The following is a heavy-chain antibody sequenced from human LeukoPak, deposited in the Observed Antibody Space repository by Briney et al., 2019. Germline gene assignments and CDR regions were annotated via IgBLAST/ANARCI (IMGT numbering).Heavy chain of an antibody. J-gene: IGHJ4*02. V-gene: IGHV5-51*01. CDR3: GRHNSKEEATSHFDY. CDR1: GYTFTNYW. Sequence: GESLKISCKGSGYTFTNYWIGWVRQVPGKGLEWMGLINPGDSDTRYSPSFQGQVTVSADKSMSTAYLQWSSLKASDTDMYYCGRHNSKEEATSHFDYWGQGTLVTVSS. CDR2: INPGDSDT. D-gene: IGHD4-23*01.